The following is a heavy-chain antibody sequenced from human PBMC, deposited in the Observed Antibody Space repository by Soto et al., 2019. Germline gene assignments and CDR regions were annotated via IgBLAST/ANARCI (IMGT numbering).Heavy chain of an antibody. Sequence: SVKVSCKASGGTFSSYAISWVRQAPGQGLEWMGGIIPVFGTGIYAQKFQGRVTITADKSTNTAYMELSSLRSEDTAVYFCARVGGTGGYTYGIDYWGQGTLVTVSS. D-gene: IGHD5-18*01. CDR1: GGTFSSYA. CDR3: ARVGGTGGYTYGIDY. J-gene: IGHJ4*02. V-gene: IGHV1-69*06. CDR2: IIPVFGTG.